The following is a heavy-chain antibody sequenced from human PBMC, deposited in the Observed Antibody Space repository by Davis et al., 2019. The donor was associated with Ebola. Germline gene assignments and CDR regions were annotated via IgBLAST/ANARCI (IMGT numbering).Heavy chain of an antibody. D-gene: IGHD2-21*02. V-gene: IGHV5-10-1*01. CDR3: ARHTAIYYYGMDV. J-gene: IGHJ6*02. CDR2: IDPSDSYT. Sequence: PGGSLRLSCKGSGYSFTSYWIGWVRQMPGKGLEWMGRIDPSDSYTNYSPSFQGHVTISADKSISTAYLQWSSLKASDTAMYYCARHTAIYYYGMDVWGQGTTVTVSS. CDR1: GYSFTSYW.